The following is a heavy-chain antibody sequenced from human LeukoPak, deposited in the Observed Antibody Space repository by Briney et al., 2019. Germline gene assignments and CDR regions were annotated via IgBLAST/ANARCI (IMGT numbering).Heavy chain of an antibody. V-gene: IGHV3-53*01. D-gene: IGHD1-1*01. J-gene: IGHJ4*02. CDR1: GFTFSGYN. CDR2: IYIAGTT. CDR3: ARGRTAASSFDF. Sequence: GGSLRLSCAVSGFTFSGYNMGWVRQAPGKGLEFVSFIYIAGTTYYADSVRGRFTISRDNSRNTLFLQLSGLRAEDTAVYYCARGRTAASSFDFWGQGTLVTVSS.